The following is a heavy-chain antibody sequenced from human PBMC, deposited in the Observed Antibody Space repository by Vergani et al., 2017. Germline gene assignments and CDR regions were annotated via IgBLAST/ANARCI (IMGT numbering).Heavy chain of an antibody. V-gene: IGHV2-5*02. J-gene: IGHJ3*02. CDR3: AHRHCSSGYYYAAAFDI. Sequence: QITLKESGPTLVKPTQTLTLTCTFSGFSLSTSGVGVGWIRLPPGKALEWLALIYWDDDKRYSPSLKSRLTITKDTSKNQVVLTMTNMDPVDTATYYCAHRHCSSGYYYAAAFDIWGQGTMVTVSS. CDR1: GFSLSTSGVG. D-gene: IGHD3-22*01. CDR2: IYWDDDK.